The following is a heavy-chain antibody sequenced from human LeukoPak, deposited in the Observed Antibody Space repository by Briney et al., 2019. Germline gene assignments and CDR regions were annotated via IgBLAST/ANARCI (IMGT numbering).Heavy chain of an antibody. CDR3: ARENPGIAVAGDFDY. CDR2: IAYDGSNK. J-gene: IGHJ4*02. D-gene: IGHD6-19*01. CDR1: GFTFSSYG. V-gene: IGHV3-30*03. Sequence: GGSLRLSCAASGFTFSSYGMHWVRQAPGKGLEWVAVIAYDGSNKYYSDSEKGRFTISRDNSKNTLYLQMNSLRAEDTAVYYCARENPGIAVAGDFDYWGQGTLVTVSS.